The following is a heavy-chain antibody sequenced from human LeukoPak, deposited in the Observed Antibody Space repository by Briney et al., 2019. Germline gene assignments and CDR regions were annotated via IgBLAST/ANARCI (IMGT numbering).Heavy chain of an antibody. V-gene: IGHV4-39*01. Sequence: SETLTLTCTVSGDSMNSSSFYWGWIRQPPGKGLEWIGTIYHGGSTDSYTGRTYYKSSLKSRVTISVDTSNNQFSLTMASVTAADTAVYYCATITTYYYDSNGALVGAFDIWGQGTMVTVSS. CDR3: ATITTYYYDSNGALVGAFDI. J-gene: IGHJ3*02. CDR1: GDSMNSSSFY. CDR2: IYHGGSTDSYTGRT. D-gene: IGHD3-22*01.